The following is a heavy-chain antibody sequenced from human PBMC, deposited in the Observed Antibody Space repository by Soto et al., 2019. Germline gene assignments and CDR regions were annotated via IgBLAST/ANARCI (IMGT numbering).Heavy chain of an antibody. CDR1: GGSVSSGSYY. Sequence: SETLSLTCTVSGGSVSSGSYYWSWIRQPPGKGLEWIGYIYYSGSTNYNPSLKSRVTISVDTSKNQFSLKLSSVTAADTAVYYCARDSSTTGTTLTLDYYYYYGMDVWGQGTTVTVSS. J-gene: IGHJ6*02. D-gene: IGHD1-1*01. CDR3: ARDSSTTGTTLTLDYYYYYGMDV. V-gene: IGHV4-61*01. CDR2: IYYSGST.